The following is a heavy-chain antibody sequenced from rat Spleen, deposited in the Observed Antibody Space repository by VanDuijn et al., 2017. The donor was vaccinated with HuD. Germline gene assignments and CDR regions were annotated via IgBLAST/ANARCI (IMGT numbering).Heavy chain of an antibody. D-gene: IGHD1-9*01. CDR1: GFTFTDYD. CDR3: ARHGAYYGYNYNWFAY. CDR2: ISAGGDNT. V-gene: IGHV5S23*01. J-gene: IGHJ3*01. Sequence: EVQLVESGGGLVQPGRSLKLSCAASGFTFTDYDMAWVRQAPTKGLEWVAYISAGGDNTYYRDSVKGRFTISRDNAKSTLYLQLDSLRSEDTATYYCARHGAYYGYNYNWFAYWGQGTLVAVSS.